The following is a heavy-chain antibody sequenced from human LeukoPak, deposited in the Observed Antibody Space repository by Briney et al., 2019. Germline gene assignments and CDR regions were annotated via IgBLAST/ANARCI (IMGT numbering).Heavy chain of an antibody. CDR2: IYHSGST. D-gene: IGHD3-3*01. Sequence: PSETLSLTCAVSGGSISSGGYSWSWIRQPPGKGLEWIGYIYHSGSTYYNPSLKSRVTISVDRSKNQFSLKLSSVTAADTAVYYCARGSGVAPLDPWGQGTLVTVSS. V-gene: IGHV4-30-2*01. J-gene: IGHJ5*02. CDR3: ARGSGVAPLDP. CDR1: GGSISSGGYS.